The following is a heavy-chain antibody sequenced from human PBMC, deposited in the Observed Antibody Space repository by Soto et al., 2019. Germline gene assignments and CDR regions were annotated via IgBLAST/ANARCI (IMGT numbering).Heavy chain of an antibody. D-gene: IGHD3-10*01. CDR2: INPNSGGT. CDR3: ARGWSLWFGDLSAYYYGMDV. Sequence: QVQLVQSGAEVKKPGASVKVSCKASGYTFTGYYMHWVRQAPGQGLEWMGWINPNSGGTNYAQKFQGWATMTRDTFNSTAYMELSRLRSDDTAVYYGARGWSLWFGDLSAYYYGMDVWGQGTTVTVSS. J-gene: IGHJ6*02. CDR1: GYTFTGYY. V-gene: IGHV1-2*04.